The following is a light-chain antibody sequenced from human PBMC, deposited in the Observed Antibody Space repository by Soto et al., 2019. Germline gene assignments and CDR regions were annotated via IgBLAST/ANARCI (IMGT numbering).Light chain of an antibody. V-gene: IGLV2-14*03. J-gene: IGLJ1*01. CDR2: DVS. CDR1: SSDVGGYNY. CDR3: CSYTSSSTPWV. Sequence: QSVLTQPASGSGSPGQSITISCTGTSSDVGGYNYVSWYQQHPGKAPKLIIYDVSDRPSGISSRFSASKSGNTASLTISGLQAEDEADYYCCSYTSSSTPWVFGTGTKVTVL.